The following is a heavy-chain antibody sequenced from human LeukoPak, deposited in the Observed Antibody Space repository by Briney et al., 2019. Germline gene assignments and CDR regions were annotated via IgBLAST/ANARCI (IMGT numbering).Heavy chain of an antibody. Sequence: GGSLRLSCAASGFTFRSYTMNWVRQAPGKGLEWVPSISSSSSYIYYADSMKGRFTISRDNAKNSLYLQMNSLRAEDTAVYYCARDRVVAPYYFDYWGQGTLVTVSS. CDR3: ARDRVVAPYYFDY. D-gene: IGHD5-12*01. J-gene: IGHJ4*02. CDR2: ISSSSSYI. CDR1: GFTFRSYT. V-gene: IGHV3-21*01.